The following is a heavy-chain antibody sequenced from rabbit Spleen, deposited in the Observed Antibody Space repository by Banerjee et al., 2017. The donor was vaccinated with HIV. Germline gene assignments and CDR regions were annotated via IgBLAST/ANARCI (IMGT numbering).Heavy chain of an antibody. V-gene: IGHV1S45*01. D-gene: IGHD8-1*01. J-gene: IGHJ6*01. CDR1: GVSFSGDSF. CDR3: ARDTGSSFSSYGMDL. Sequence: QEQLEESGGDLVKPGASLTLTCIASGVSFSGDSFSGDSYMCWVRQAPGKGLEWIACIDTGSSGFTYFASWAKGRFTISKTSSTTVTLQMTSLTAADTATYFCARDTGSSFSSYGMDLWGPGTLVTVS. CDR2: IDTGSSGFT.